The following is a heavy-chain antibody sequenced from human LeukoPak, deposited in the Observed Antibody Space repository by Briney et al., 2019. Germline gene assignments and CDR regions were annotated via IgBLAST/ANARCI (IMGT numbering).Heavy chain of an antibody. D-gene: IGHD6-19*01. CDR3: ARSSGWGFDY. CDR2: INPNSGGT. V-gene: IGHV1-2*02. Sequence: EWMGWINPNSGGTNYAQKFQGRVTMTRDTSISTAYMELSRLRSDDTAVYYCARSSGWGFDYWGQGTLVTVSS. J-gene: IGHJ4*02.